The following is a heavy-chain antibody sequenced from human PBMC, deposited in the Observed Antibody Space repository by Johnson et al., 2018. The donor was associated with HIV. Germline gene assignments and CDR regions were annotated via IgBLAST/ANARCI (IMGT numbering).Heavy chain of an antibody. Sequence: MLLVESGGGLVQPGGSLRLSCAASGFTFSSYWMSWVRQAPGKGLEWVANIKQDGSEKYYVDSVKGRFPISRDNAKHTLSLQMNSLRAEDTAVYYCAKAHGFGEFMIAFDIWGQGTMVTVSS. CDR1: GFTFSSYW. CDR2: IKQDGSEK. D-gene: IGHD3-10*01. CDR3: AKAHGFGEFMIAFDI. J-gene: IGHJ3*02. V-gene: IGHV3-7*01.